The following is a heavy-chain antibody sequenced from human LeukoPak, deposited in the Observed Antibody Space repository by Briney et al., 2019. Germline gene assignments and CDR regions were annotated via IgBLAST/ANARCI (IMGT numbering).Heavy chain of an antibody. Sequence: SETLSLACTVSGGSISTYYWSWIRQPPGKGLEWIGYISYSGSTYYNPSLKSRVTISIDTYKNQFSLKLSSVTAADTAVYYCARRRGCSGGSCYGDTFDYWGQGTLVTVSS. D-gene: IGHD2-15*01. J-gene: IGHJ4*02. CDR1: GGSISTYY. CDR3: ARRRGCSGGSCYGDTFDY. CDR2: ISYSGST. V-gene: IGHV4-59*08.